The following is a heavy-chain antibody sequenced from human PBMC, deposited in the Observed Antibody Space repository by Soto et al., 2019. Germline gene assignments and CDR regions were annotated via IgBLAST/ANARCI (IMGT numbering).Heavy chain of an antibody. Sequence: PGESLKISCKGSGYRFASYRSAWVRQMPGKGLEWMGIIDPSDSDIRYSPSFQGQVTISADKSISTAYLQWSSLKASDTAIYYCARSFFDSFDYWGHGTLVTVSS. V-gene: IGHV5-51*01. D-gene: IGHD3-22*01. J-gene: IGHJ4*01. CDR1: GYRFASYR. CDR3: ARSFFDSFDY. CDR2: IDPSDSDI.